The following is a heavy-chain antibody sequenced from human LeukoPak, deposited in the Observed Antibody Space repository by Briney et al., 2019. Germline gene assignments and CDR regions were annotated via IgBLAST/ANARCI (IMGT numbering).Heavy chain of an antibody. CDR2: IKEDGSEK. J-gene: IGHJ4*02. D-gene: IGHD1-14*01. V-gene: IGHV3-7*01. Sequence: GGSLRLSCAVSGFSFSSYWMSWVRQAQGKGLEWVGNIKEDGSEKYYVDSVKGRFTISRDNAKNSLFLQMNSLRVEDTAVYYCARDSFETDIDYWGQGTLVTVSS. CDR1: GFSFSSYW. CDR3: ARDSFETDIDY.